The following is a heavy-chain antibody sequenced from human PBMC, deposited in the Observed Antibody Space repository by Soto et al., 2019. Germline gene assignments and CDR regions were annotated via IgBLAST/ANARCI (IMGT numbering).Heavy chain of an antibody. V-gene: IGHV1-3*01. CDR2: IIAGNGNT. CDR1: GYTFTSYA. CDR3: AAEEAEDAFDI. J-gene: IGHJ3*02. Sequence: ASVKVSCKASGYTFTSYAMHWVRQAPGQRLEWMGWIIAGNGNTKYSQKFQERVTITRDTSTSTAYMELSSLRSEDTAVYYCAAEEAEDAFDIWGQGTMVTVSS.